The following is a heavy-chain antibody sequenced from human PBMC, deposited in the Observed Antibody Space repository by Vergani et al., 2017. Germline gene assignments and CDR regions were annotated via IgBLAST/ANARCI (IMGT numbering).Heavy chain of an antibody. J-gene: IGHJ5*02. D-gene: IGHD3-10*01. CDR3: GRVADFYGLGSRLLDL. V-gene: IGHV4-59*01. CDR1: GGSMSGYY. Sequence: QVQLQESGPGLVKPSQTLSLTCSVSGGSMSGYYWSWIRQPPGKELEWIGYMYHSGSTNYNPSLETRVTISGDTSKNPISLKLNSVTAADTAVYYCGRVADFYGLGSRLLDLWGQGILVTVSS. CDR2: MYHSGST.